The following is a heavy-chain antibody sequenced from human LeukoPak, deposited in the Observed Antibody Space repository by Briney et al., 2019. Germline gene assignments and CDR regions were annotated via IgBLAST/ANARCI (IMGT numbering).Heavy chain of an antibody. CDR2: INHSGST. CDR3: ARGRMIAVVVAAYFDL. V-gene: IGHV4-34*01. Sequence: PSETLSLTCAVYGGSFSGYYWSWIRQPPGKGLEWIGEINHSGSTNYNPSLKSRVTISVDTSKNQFSLKLSSVTAADTAVYYCARGRMIAVVVAAYFDLWGRGTLVTVSS. J-gene: IGHJ2*01. CDR1: GGSFSGYY. D-gene: IGHD2-15*01.